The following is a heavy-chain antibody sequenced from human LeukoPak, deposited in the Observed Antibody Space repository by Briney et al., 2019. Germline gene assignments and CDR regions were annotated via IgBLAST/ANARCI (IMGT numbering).Heavy chain of an antibody. V-gene: IGHV3-23*01. CDR3: AEPDKDGCYFYFDY. Sequence: PGGSLRLSCAASRFTFRGYAMSWVRQAPGKGLEWISGISGNGGYTYYADSVKGRFTISRDNAKNTLYLQMNSLRAEDTAVYYCAEPDKDGCYFYFDYWGQGTLVTVSS. CDR2: ISGNGGYT. D-gene: IGHD3-3*01. CDR1: RFTFRGYA. J-gene: IGHJ4*02.